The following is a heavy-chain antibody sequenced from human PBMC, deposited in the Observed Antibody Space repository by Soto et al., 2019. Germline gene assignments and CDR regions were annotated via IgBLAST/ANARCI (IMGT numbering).Heavy chain of an antibody. CDR3: THSRDFDWFLYEDY. D-gene: IGHD3-9*01. CDR2: IDSGDDK. Sequence: QITLKESGPTLVSPTQPLTLTCSFSGFSLNTSGLGVAWVRQSPGKALEWLAFIDSGDDKLYSPPLKTRLTNTQDTSKKQVFLTITEVAPVDTGTYFGTHSRDFDWFLYEDYWGQGTLITV. V-gene: IGHV2-5*02. J-gene: IGHJ4*02. CDR1: GFSLNTSGLG.